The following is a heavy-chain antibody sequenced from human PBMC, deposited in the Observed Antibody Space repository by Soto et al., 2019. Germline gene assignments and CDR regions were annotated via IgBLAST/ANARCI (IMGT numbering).Heavy chain of an antibody. V-gene: IGHV3-7*05. Sequence: GGSLRLSCAASGFTFSSYWMSWVRQAPGKGLEWVANIKQDGSEKYYVDSVKGRFTISRDNAKNSLYLQMNSLRAEDTAVYYCALDSSGYYVGYYGMDVWGQGTTVTVSS. CDR1: GFTFSSYW. CDR3: ALDSSGYYVGYYGMDV. CDR2: IKQDGSEK. D-gene: IGHD3-22*01. J-gene: IGHJ6*02.